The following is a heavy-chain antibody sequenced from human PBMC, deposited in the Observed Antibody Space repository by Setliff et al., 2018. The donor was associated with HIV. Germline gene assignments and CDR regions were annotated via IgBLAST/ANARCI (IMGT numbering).Heavy chain of an antibody. D-gene: IGHD3-10*01. Sequence: PSETLSLTCAVYGGSFSDYNWSWIRQPPGKGLEWIAEISHSKHTIYNPSLKSRVTISVDTSKNQVSLKLKSVTAADTAVYYCARGVLWLGEFAYYYYYIDVWGKGTPVTVS. CDR2: ISHSKHT. CDR3: ARGVLWLGEFAYYYYYIDV. J-gene: IGHJ6*03. V-gene: IGHV4-34*01. CDR1: GGSFSDYN.